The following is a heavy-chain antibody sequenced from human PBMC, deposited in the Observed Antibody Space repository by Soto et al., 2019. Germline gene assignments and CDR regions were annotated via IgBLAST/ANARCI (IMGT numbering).Heavy chain of an antibody. Sequence: ASVKVSCKASGYTFTNYGFTWVRQAPGQGLEWLGWISTYNGNTKYAQKVQGRLTMTTDTSTSTANMELTSLRSDDTALYYCASTTETATYYYMDVWGKGTTVTVSS. J-gene: IGHJ6*03. CDR3: ASTTETATYYYMDV. CDR1: GYTFTNYG. V-gene: IGHV1-18*01. CDR2: ISTYNGNT. D-gene: IGHD4-17*01.